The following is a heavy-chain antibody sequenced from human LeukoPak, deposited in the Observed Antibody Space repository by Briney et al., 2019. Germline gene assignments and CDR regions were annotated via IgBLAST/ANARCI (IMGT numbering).Heavy chain of an antibody. CDR1: GGSISSYY. D-gene: IGHD3-16*01. Sequence: PSGTLSLTCSVSGGSISSYYWSWIRQPPGKGLQWIGDIYYSGSTNYNPSLKSRVTISLDTSKSQFSLKLTSVTAADTAVYYCARAPIPYDRSRTDYRFDPWGQGTLVTVAS. CDR3: ARAPIPYDRSRTDYRFDP. CDR2: IYYSGST. J-gene: IGHJ5*02. V-gene: IGHV4-59*01.